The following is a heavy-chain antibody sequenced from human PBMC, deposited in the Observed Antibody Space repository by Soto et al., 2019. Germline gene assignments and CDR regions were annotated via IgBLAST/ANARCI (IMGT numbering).Heavy chain of an antibody. Sequence: PGGSLRLSCAASGFTFSSYAMSWVRQAPGKGLEWVSAISGSGVSTYYADSVKGRFTISRDNSKNTLYLQMNSLRAEDTAVYYCAKGVIAAAGTCNDYWGQGTLVTVSS. CDR2: ISGSGVST. J-gene: IGHJ4*02. CDR3: AKGVIAAAGTCNDY. CDR1: GFTFSSYA. D-gene: IGHD6-13*01. V-gene: IGHV3-23*01.